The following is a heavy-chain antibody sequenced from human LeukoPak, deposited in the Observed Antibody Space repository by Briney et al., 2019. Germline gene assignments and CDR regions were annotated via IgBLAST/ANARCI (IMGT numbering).Heavy chain of an antibody. D-gene: IGHD3-22*01. Sequence: SVKVSCKASGGTFSSYAISWVRQAPGQGLEWMGRIIPILGIANYAQKFQGRVTITADKSTSTAYMELSSLRSEDTAVYYCARAVDYYDSSGHYSYFDYWGQGTLVTVSS. CDR1: GGTFSSYA. V-gene: IGHV1-69*04. CDR3: ARAVDYYDSSGHYSYFDY. CDR2: IIPILGIA. J-gene: IGHJ4*02.